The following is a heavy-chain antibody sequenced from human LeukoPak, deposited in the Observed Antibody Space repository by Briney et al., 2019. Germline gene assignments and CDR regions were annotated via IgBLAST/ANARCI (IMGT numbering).Heavy chain of an antibody. Sequence: APSVKLCFNAAGYTFTIYDNNWVRLANGQGLEWMGLLYTNSGNTGYAQKFQGRVTMTRNTSISTAYMELSSLRSEDTAVYYCARGRLGKRGFDPWGQGTLVTVSS. J-gene: IGHJ5*02. CDR3: ARGRLGKRGFDP. CDR1: GYTFTIYD. CDR2: LYTNSGNT. V-gene: IGHV1-8*01. D-gene: IGHD6-25*01.